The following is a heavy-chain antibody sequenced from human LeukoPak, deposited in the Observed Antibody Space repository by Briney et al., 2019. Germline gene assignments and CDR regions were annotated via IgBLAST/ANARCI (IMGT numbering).Heavy chain of an antibody. CDR3: ARDGPGTGFDY. Sequence: SETLSLTCTVSGGSISSYYWSWIRQPPGKGLGWIGYIYYSGSTNYNPSLKSRVTISVDTSKNQFSLKLSSVTAADTAVYYCARDGPGTGFDYWGQGTLVTVSS. V-gene: IGHV4-59*01. J-gene: IGHJ4*02. D-gene: IGHD1-7*01. CDR1: GGSISSYY. CDR2: IYYSGST.